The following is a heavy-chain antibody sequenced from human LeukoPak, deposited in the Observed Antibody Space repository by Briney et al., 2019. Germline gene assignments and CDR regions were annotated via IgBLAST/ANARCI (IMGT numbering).Heavy chain of an antibody. Sequence: PGGSLRLSCAASGSTFSSYGMHWVRQAPGKGLEWVAVISYDGSNKYYADSVKGRFTISGDNSKNTLYLQMNSLRAEDTAVYYCAKRVPFGVVIMGRYGMDVWGQGTTVTVSS. CDR3: AKRVPFGVVIMGRYGMDV. CDR1: GSTFSSYG. J-gene: IGHJ6*02. D-gene: IGHD3-3*01. V-gene: IGHV3-30*18. CDR2: ISYDGSNK.